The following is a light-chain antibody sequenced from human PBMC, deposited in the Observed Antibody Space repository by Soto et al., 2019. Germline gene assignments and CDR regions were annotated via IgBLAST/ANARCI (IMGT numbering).Light chain of an antibody. Sequence: AIRMTQSPSSLSASVGDRVTITCRASQGIRDDLGWYQHKPGKAPKLLIYSASILQSGVPSIFSGSGSGTDFTLTISSLQPEDFATYYCLQNFAYPRTFGQGTKVEV. J-gene: IGKJ1*01. CDR1: QGIRDD. V-gene: IGKV1-6*01. CDR2: SAS. CDR3: LQNFAYPRT.